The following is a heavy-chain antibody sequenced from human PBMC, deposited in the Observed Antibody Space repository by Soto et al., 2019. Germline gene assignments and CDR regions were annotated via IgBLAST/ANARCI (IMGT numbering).Heavy chain of an antibody. J-gene: IGHJ3*01. CDR1: GYTFTSFG. V-gene: IGHV1-18*01. CDR3: AKDDYGKSDGESLET. D-gene: IGHD4-17*01. CDR2: ISVYNGKT. Sequence: QVQLVQSGAEVKKPGASVKVSCKASGYTFTSFGITWVRQAPGQGLEWRGWISVYNGKTNYAQKLQGRVTVTRDTSTNTASMELRSLRSDDTAVYYCAKDDYGKSDGESLETWGQGTWSPSLQ.